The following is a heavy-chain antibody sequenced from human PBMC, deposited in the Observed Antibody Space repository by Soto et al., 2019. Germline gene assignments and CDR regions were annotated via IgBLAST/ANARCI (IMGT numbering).Heavy chain of an antibody. J-gene: IGHJ6*02. D-gene: IGHD1-7*01. CDR1: GGSISSGGYY. CDR2: IYYSGST. V-gene: IGHV4-31*03. CDR3: ARGGNWNYVPYYYYGMDV. Sequence: QVQLQESGPGLVKPSQTLSLTCTVSGGSISSGGYYWSWIRQHPGKGLEWIGYIYYSGSTYYNPXXQSRVTTSVDXXKXQXYLKLSSVTAADTAVYYCARGGNWNYVPYYYYGMDVWGQGTTVTVSS.